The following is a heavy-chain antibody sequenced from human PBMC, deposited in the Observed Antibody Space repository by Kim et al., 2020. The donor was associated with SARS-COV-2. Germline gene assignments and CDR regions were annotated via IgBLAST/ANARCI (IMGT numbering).Heavy chain of an antibody. J-gene: IGHJ3*01. D-gene: IGHD7-27*01. CDR2: INTDSGVT. Sequence: ASVKVSCKASGYTFTAYYLDWVRQAPGQGLQWMGRINTDSGVTDYAREFQGRVTTTRDTSINTAYLDMSGLRSDDLAVYYCTTGVKYAFEVWGQGTMVTVSS. V-gene: IGHV1-2*06. CDR3: TTGVKYAFEV. CDR1: GYTFTAYY.